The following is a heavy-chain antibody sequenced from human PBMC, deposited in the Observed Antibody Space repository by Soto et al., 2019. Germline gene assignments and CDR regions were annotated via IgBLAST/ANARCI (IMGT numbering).Heavy chain of an antibody. CDR1: GYSFISSW. D-gene: IGHD3-3*01. CDR2: IYPGDSDT. CDR3: AREFNYDYWNGYSSQGYFDN. J-gene: IGHJ4*02. Sequence: GESLKISCQASGYSFISSWIGWVRQMPGKGLEWMGIIYPGDSDTRYSPSFQGQVTISADKSTNQFSLKLTSVTAADTAVYYCAREFNYDYWNGYSSQGYFDNWGQGTQVTVSS. V-gene: IGHV5-51*01.